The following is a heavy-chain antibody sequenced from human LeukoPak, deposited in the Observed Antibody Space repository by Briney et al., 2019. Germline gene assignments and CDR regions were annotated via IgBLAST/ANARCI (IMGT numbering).Heavy chain of an antibody. CDR2: IYTSGST. D-gene: IGHD3-16*01. CDR1: GGSISSGSYY. CDR3: ARGSGGLTDY. V-gene: IGHV4-61*02. J-gene: IGHJ4*02. Sequence: SQTLSLTCTVSGGSISSGSYYWSWIRQPAGKGLEWIGRIYTSGSTNYNPSLKSRVTISVDTSKNQFSLKLSSVTAADTAVYYCARGSGGLTDYWGQGTLVTVSS.